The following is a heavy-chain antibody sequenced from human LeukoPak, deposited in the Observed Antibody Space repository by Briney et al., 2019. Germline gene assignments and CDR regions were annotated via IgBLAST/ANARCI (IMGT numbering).Heavy chain of an antibody. CDR1: GGSISSDS. D-gene: IGHD4-11*01. J-gene: IGHJ6*02. Sequence: SETLSLTCKVSGGSISSDSWSWIRQPPGKGLEWIGYIYYSGSTNYNPSLKSRVTISVDTSKNQFSLKLSSVTAADTAVYYCARGGYSVGMDVWGQGTTVTVSS. V-gene: IGHV4-59*01. CDR3: ARGGYSVGMDV. CDR2: IYYSGST.